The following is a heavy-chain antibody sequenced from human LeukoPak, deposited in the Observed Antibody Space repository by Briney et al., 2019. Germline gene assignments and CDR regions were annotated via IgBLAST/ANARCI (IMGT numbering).Heavy chain of an antibody. V-gene: IGHV1-2*02. J-gene: IGHJ3*02. D-gene: IGHD6-13*01. CDR1: GYTFTGYY. CDR2: INPNSGGT. Sequence: GASVKVSCKASGYTFTGYYMHWVRQAPGQGLEWMGWINPNSGGTNYAQKFQGRVTKTRDTSISTAYMELSRLRSDDTAVYYCARDRQYSSSWYERGAFDIWGQGTMVTVSS. CDR3: ARDRQYSSSWYERGAFDI.